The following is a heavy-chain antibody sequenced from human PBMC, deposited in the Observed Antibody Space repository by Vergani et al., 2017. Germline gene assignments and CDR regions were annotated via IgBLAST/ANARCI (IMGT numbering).Heavy chain of an antibody. CDR1: GGSINTYY. Sequence: QLQLQESGPGLVQPSETLSLTCTVSGGSINTYYWSWIRQPPGKGLEWIGYIHYSGSTNYNPSLKSRFTISLDTSKNQFSLKLRSVTAADTAVYYCAGRGAPPYFDYWGPGTLVTVSS. V-gene: IGHV4-59*01. CDR3: AGRGAPPYFDY. D-gene: IGHD4/OR15-4a*01. CDR2: IHYSGST. J-gene: IGHJ4*02.